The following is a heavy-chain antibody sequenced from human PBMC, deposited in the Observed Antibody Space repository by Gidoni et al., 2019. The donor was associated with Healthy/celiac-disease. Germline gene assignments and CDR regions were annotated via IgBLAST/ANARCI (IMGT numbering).Heavy chain of an antibody. CDR2: IYSNGST. D-gene: IGHD6-19*01. CDR3: ARGPDCIQQWLAADGYFDS. Sequence: QVQLQESGPGLVKPSETLSLTCTVAGDSISRSYWSWIRQPPGKGLEWIGYIYSNGSTNYNPSLKSRVTIAGDTSKNQFSRKVSSVTAADTPGYYCARGPDCIQQWLAADGYFDSWGQGTLVTVSS. CDR1: GDSISRSY. V-gene: IGHV4-59*13. J-gene: IGHJ4*02.